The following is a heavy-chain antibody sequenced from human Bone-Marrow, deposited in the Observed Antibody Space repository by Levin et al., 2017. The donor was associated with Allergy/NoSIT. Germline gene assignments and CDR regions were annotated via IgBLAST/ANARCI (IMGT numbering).Heavy chain of an antibody. CDR3: ATDLRSYPYNWFDP. CDR1: GYTLTELS. J-gene: IGHJ5*02. Sequence: ASVKVSCKVSGYTLTELSMHWVRQAPGKGLEWMGGFDPEDGETIYAQKFQGRVTMTEDTSTDTAYMELSSLRSEDTAVYYCATDLRSYPYNWFDPWGQGTLVTVSS. CDR2: FDPEDGET. D-gene: IGHD1-26*01. V-gene: IGHV1-24*01.